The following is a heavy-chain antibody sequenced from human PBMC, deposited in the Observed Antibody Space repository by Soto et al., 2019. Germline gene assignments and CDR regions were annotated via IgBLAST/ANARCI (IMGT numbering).Heavy chain of an antibody. Sequence: LPCAASGFTFSSYAMSWVRQAPGKGLEWVSAISGSGGSTYYADSVKGRFTISRDNSKNTLYLQMNSLRAEDTAVYYCAKESRYSGYDWREAPFDPWGQGTMGTVSS. CDR2: ISGSGGST. CDR3: AKESRYSGYDWREAPFDP. CDR1: GFTFSSYA. V-gene: IGHV3-23*01. D-gene: IGHD5-12*01. J-gene: IGHJ5*02.